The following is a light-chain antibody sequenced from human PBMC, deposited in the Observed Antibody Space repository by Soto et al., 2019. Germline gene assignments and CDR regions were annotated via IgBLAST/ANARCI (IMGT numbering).Light chain of an antibody. CDR1: SGSIASNY. V-gene: IGLV6-57*04. CDR2: EDN. CDR3: QSYDSSIVV. J-gene: IGLJ2*01. Sequence: NFMLTQPHSVSESPGKTVTISCTRSSGSIASNYVQWYQQRPGSAPTTVIYEDNQRPSGVPDRFSGSIDSSSISASLTISGLKTEDEADYYCQSYDSSIVVFGGGTKVTVL.